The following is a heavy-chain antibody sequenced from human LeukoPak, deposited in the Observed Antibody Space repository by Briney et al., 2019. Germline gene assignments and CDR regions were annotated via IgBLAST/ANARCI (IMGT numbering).Heavy chain of an antibody. V-gene: IGHV3-30-3*01. Sequence: GGSLRLSCAASGFTFSTYAMHWVRQAPGKGLEWMAVISHGGSREYYADSVKGRFTISRDNSKNTLSLQMNSLRGEDTAIYYCARPSEENCDGDCYSGAFDIWGQGTMVTVSS. D-gene: IGHD2-21*02. J-gene: IGHJ3*02. CDR2: ISHGGSRE. CDR1: GFTFSTYA. CDR3: ARPSEENCDGDCYSGAFDI.